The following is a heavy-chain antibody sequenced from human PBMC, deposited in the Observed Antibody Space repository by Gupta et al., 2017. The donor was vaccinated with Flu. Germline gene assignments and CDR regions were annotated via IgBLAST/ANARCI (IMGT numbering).Heavy chain of an antibody. J-gene: IGHJ4*02. Sequence: QVQLVQSGAEVKKPGASVKVSCKASGYSFISYDINWVRQASGQGLEWMGRMNPNSGNTNYAQKFQGRVIMTRDTSTSTAYMELRSLISEDTAIYYCARGVPAPFSGSFSDYWGQGTRVSVSS. V-gene: IGHV1-8*02. D-gene: IGHD1-26*01. CDR1: GYSFISYD. CDR2: MNPNSGNT. CDR3: ARGVPAPFSGSFSDY.